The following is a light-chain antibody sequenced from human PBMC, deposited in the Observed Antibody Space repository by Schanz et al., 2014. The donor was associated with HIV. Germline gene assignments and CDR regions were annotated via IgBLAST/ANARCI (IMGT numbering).Light chain of an antibody. CDR1: QSIGDS. V-gene: IGKV1-5*03. Sequence: DIQMTQFPSTLSASVGDRVTITCRASQSIGDSLAWFQQKPGRAPQLLIYGANTLPRGVPTTFSGSGFGTEFTLTISSLQPDDFASYYCQRYDSYSHTFGQGTKLDIK. CDR3: QRYDSYSHT. CDR2: GAN. J-gene: IGKJ2*01.